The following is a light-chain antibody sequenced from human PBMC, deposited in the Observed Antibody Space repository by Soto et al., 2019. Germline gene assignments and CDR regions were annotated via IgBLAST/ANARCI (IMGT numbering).Light chain of an antibody. V-gene: IGKV3-15*01. CDR1: QSVSSN. J-gene: IGKJ3*01. Sequence: EIVMTQSPATLSVSPGERATLSCRASQSVSSNLAWYQQKPGQAPRLLIYGASTRATGIPASFSGSGSGTEFTLTIRSLQSEDFAVYYCQQYNNWPPVTFGPGTKVDIK. CDR3: QQYNNWPPVT. CDR2: GAS.